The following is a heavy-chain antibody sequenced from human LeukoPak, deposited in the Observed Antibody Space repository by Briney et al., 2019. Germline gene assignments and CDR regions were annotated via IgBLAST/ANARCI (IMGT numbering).Heavy chain of an antibody. CDR2: IIPIFGTA. CDR3: ARVGNSWYSSGWYGY. J-gene: IGHJ4*02. V-gene: IGHV1-69*13. CDR1: GGTFSSYA. D-gene: IGHD6-19*01. Sequence: SVKVSCKASGGTFSSYAISWVRQAPGQGLEWMGGIIPIFGTANYAQKFQGRVTITADESTSTAYMELSSLRSEDTAVCYCARVGNSWYSSGWYGYWGQGTLVTVSS.